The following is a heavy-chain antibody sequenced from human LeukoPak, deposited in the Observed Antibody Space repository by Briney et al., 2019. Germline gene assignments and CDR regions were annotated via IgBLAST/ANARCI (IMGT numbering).Heavy chain of an antibody. V-gene: IGHV3-48*03. Sequence: GGSLRLSCAASGFTFSSYEMNWVRQAPEKGLEWVSYISSSGSTIYYADSVKGRFTISRDNAKNSLYLQMNSLRAEDTAVYYCARDLGVMEYYYYYYGMDVWGQGTTVTVSS. CDR1: GFTFSSYE. CDR2: ISSSGSTI. J-gene: IGHJ6*02. D-gene: IGHD3-16*01. CDR3: ARDLGVMEYYYYYYGMDV.